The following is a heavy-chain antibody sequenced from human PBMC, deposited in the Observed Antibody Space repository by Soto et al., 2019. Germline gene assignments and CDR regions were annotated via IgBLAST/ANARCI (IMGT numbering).Heavy chain of an antibody. CDR2: IKEDGSVK. D-gene: IGHD2-15*01. V-gene: IGHV3-7*05. Sequence: EVQLVESGGGLVQPGGSLRLSCVASGFTLSSNWMDWVRQAPGKGLEWVANIKEDGSVKNYADSVKGRFTISRDNAQNSVFLQMNSLRAEDTAVYYCARDAGYCSGAGCRDALDMRGQGTMVTVSS. CDR3: ARDAGYCSGAGCRDALDM. CDR1: GFTLSSNW. J-gene: IGHJ3*02.